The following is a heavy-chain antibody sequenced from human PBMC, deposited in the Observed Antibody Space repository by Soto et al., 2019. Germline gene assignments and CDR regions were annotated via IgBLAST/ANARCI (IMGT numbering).Heavy chain of an antibody. V-gene: IGHV4-39*01. CDR1: GGSISSSSYY. D-gene: IGHD3-22*01. CDR3: ARYYYDSSGYSFPTDY. CDR2: IYYSGST. J-gene: IGHJ4*02. Sequence: SETLSLTCTVSGGSISSSSYYWGWIRQPPGKGLEWIGSIYYSGSTYYSPSLKSRVTISVDTSKNQFSLKLSSVTAADTAVYYCARYYYDSSGYSFPTDYWGQGTLVTVSS.